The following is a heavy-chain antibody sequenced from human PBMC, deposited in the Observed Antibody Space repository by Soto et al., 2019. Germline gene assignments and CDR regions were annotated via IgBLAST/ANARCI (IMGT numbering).Heavy chain of an antibody. Sequence: EASLKVSCKASGCTFSSYAISWVRQAPGQGLEWMGGIIASFGTANYAQKFQGRVTITTDTSTSTAYMELSSLRSEDTAVYYCASIIASVSVVIGGSYYGSGSFDYWGQGTLVTVSP. CDR1: GCTFSSYA. V-gene: IGHV1-69*05. CDR2: IIASFGTA. CDR3: ASIIASVSVVIGGSYYGSGSFDY. D-gene: IGHD3-10*01. J-gene: IGHJ4*02.